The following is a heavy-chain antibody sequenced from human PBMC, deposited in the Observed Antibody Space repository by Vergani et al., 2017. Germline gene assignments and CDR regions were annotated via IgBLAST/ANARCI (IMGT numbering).Heavy chain of an antibody. V-gene: IGHV1-18*01. CDR3: ARDPLYYYASGSYYSVPRDGPRPSAFDI. D-gene: IGHD3-10*01. CDR2: ISAYNGNT. Sequence: QVQLVQSGAEVKKPGASVKVSCKASGYTFSTYGISWVRQAPGQGLEWMGWISAYNGNTNYPEKFQGRLTMTTDTSTRTAYMELRSLRSDDTAVYYCARDPLYYYASGSYYSVPRDGPRPSAFDIWGQGTVVTVSS. J-gene: IGHJ3*02. CDR1: GYTFSTYG.